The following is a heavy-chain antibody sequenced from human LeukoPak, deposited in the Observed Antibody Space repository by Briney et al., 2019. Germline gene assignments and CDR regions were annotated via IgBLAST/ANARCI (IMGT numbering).Heavy chain of an antibody. CDR3: ARDESVIAAAGTAVLDWFDP. Sequence: ASVKVSCKASGYTFTSYGISWVRQAPGQGLEWMGWISAYNGNTNYAQKLQGRVTMTTDTSTSTAYMELRSLRSDDTAVYYRARDESVIAAAGTAVLDWFDPWGQGTLVTVSS. D-gene: IGHD6-13*01. J-gene: IGHJ5*02. V-gene: IGHV1-18*01. CDR1: GYTFTSYG. CDR2: ISAYNGNT.